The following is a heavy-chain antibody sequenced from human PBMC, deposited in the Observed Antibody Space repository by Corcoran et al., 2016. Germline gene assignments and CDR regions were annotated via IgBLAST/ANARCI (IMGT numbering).Heavy chain of an antibody. CDR3: GRDVTDCRSTSGPRGHDAFDI. V-gene: IGHV1-2*02. Sequence: QVQLVQSGAEVKKPGASVKVSCKASGYTFTGYYMHWVRQAPGQGLEWMGWINPNSGGTNYAQKFQGRVTMTRDTSISTAYMERSRLRYDDTAVDYGGRDVTDCRSTSGPRGHDAFDIWGQGTMVTVSS. J-gene: IGHJ3*02. CDR1: GYTFTGYY. D-gene: IGHD2-2*01. CDR2: INPNSGGT.